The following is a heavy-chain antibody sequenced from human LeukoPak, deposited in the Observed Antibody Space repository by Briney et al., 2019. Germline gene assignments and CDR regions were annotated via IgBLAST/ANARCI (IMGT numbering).Heavy chain of an antibody. CDR3: ATDSYGYRGRLTY. D-gene: IGHD5-18*01. CDR1: GCTFTSYD. Sequence: ASVKVSCKASGCTFTSYDINWVRQATGQGLEWMGWMNPNSGNTGYAQKFQGRVTMTRDTSISTAYMELSRLRSDDTAVYYCATDSYGYRGRLTYWGQGTLVTVSS. CDR2: MNPNSGNT. J-gene: IGHJ4*02. V-gene: IGHV1-8*01.